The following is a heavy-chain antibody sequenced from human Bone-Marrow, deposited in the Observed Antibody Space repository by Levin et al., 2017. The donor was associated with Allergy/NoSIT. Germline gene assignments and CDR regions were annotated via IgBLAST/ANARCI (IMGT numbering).Heavy chain of an antibody. V-gene: IGHV3-21*01. D-gene: IGHD2-15*01. CDR2: ISSSSSYI. Sequence: GGSLRLSCAASGFTFSSYSMNWVRQAPGKGLEWVSSISSSSSYIYYADSMKGRFTISRDNAKNSLYLQMNSLRAEDTAVYYCARDQRGIVVLDYWGQGTLVSVSS. CDR1: GFTFSSYS. CDR3: ARDQRGIVVLDY. J-gene: IGHJ4*02.